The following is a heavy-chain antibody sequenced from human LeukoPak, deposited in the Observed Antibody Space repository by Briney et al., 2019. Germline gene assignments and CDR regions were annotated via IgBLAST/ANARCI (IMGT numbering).Heavy chain of an antibody. D-gene: IGHD6-25*01. V-gene: IGHV3-23*01. Sequence: PGGSLRLSCAASRFSFSAYPMGWVRRAPGRRLEWVSGIGAGGDLTFRADPVKGRFTISRDNSKNTLYLQMNSLRAEDTAVYYCAKDRRLLGAWGQGTLVTVSS. J-gene: IGHJ5*02. CDR1: RFSFSAYP. CDR2: IGAGGDLT. CDR3: AKDRRLLGA.